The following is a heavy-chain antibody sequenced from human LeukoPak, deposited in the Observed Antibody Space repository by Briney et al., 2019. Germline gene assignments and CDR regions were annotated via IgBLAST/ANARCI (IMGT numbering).Heavy chain of an antibody. CDR3: AKDQDVWFGELLYEVGAFDI. Sequence: PGGSLRLSSAASGFTFSSYAMSWVRQAPGKGLEWVSAISGSGGSTYYADSVKGRFTISRDNSKNTLYLQMNSLRAEDTAVHYCAKDQDVWFGELLYEVGAFDIWGQGTMVTVSS. CDR1: GFTFSSYA. V-gene: IGHV3-23*01. CDR2: ISGSGGST. D-gene: IGHD3-10*01. J-gene: IGHJ3*02.